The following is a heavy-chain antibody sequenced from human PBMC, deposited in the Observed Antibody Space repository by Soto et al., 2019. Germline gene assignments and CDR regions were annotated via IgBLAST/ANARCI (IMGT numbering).Heavy chain of an antibody. CDR2: ISGYNGNT. V-gene: IGHV1-18*01. J-gene: IGHJ3*02. Sequence: QGQLVQSGAEVKKPGASVKVSCKASGYTFTNSGMSWVRQAPGQGLEWMGWISGYNGNTNYAQKFQGRVTMTTDTSTSTGFLDLRSMRPDDTAVYCCARCTHGSTTCYGRLDIWGQGTMVTVSS. CDR3: ARCTHGSTTCYGRLDI. CDR1: GYTFTNSG. D-gene: IGHD2-2*01.